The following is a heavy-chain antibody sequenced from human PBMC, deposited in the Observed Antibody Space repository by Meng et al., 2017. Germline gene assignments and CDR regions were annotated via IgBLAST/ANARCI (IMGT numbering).Heavy chain of an antibody. Sequence: VRLVESGGGLVQPGGSLRLSCAASGFTFSDHYMDWVRQAPGKGLEWVGRTRNKANSYTTEYAASVKGRFTISRDDSKNSLYLQMNSLKTEDTAVYYCARADTKGDWFDPWGQGTLVTISS. CDR1: GFTFSDHY. V-gene: IGHV3-72*01. D-gene: IGHD2-8*01. CDR3: ARADTKGDWFDP. CDR2: TRNKANSYTT. J-gene: IGHJ5*02.